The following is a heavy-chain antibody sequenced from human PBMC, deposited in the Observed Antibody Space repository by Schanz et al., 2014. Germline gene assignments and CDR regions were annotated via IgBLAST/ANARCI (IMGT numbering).Heavy chain of an antibody. V-gene: IGHV3-23*01. J-gene: IGHJ4*02. CDR2: ISGSGGST. CDR1: GFAFSSFA. CDR3: ANNWNLDY. D-gene: IGHD1-20*01. Sequence: EVQLMESGGGLVKPGGSLRLSCVASGFAFSSFAMTWVRQAPGKGLEWVSAISGSGGSTYYADSVRGRFTMSRDNSKNTLYLQMNSLRAGDAAVYYCANNWNLDYWGQGTLVTVSS.